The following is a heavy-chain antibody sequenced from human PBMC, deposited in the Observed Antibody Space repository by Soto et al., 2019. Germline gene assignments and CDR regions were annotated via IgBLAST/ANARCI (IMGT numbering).Heavy chain of an antibody. D-gene: IGHD6-25*01. J-gene: IGHJ3*02. CDR3: ARVPTAGGAFDI. CDR2: IIPIFGTA. Sequence: SVKVSCKASGGTFSSYAISWVRQAPGQGLEWMGGIIPIFGTANYAQKFQGRVTITADESTSTAYMELSSLRSEDTAVYYCARVPTAGGAFDIWGQGTMVTVSS. V-gene: IGHV1-69*13. CDR1: GGTFSSYA.